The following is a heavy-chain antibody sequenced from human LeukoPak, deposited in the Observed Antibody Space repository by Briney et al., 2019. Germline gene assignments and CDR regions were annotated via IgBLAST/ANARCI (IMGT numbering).Heavy chain of an antibody. J-gene: IGHJ4*02. V-gene: IGHV3-64*01. CDR2: ISSNGGST. D-gene: IGHD3-22*01. CDR1: GFTFSSYA. Sequence: PGGSLRLSCAASGFTFSSYAMHWVRQAPGKGLEYVSAISSNGGSTYYASSVKGRFTISRDNSKNTLYLQMNSLRAEDTAVYYCARCPESSGYYYELDSWGQGTLVTVSS. CDR3: ARCPESSGYYYELDS.